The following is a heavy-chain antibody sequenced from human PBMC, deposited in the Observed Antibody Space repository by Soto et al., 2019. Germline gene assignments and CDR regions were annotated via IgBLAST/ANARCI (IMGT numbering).Heavy chain of an antibody. CDR3: ASGGNSDAFDI. CDR1: GFTVSSNY. CDR2: IYSGGST. J-gene: IGHJ3*02. Sequence: EVQLVESGGGLVQPGGSLRLSCAASGFTVSSNYMSWVRQAPGKGLEWVSVIYSGGSTYYADSVKGRFTIARHNSKNTLYLQMNSLRAEDTAVYYCASGGNSDAFDIWGQGTMVTVSS. V-gene: IGHV3-53*04.